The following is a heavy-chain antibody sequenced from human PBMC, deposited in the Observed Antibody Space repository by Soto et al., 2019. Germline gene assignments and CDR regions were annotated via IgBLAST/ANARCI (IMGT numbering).Heavy chain of an antibody. Sequence: SVKVSCKASGYTFTSYYMHWVRQAPGQGLEWMGIINPSGGSTSYAQKFQGRVTMTRDTSTSTVYMELSSLRSEDTAVYYCARDGVPAANSKNRYYYYYYYMDVWGKGTTVTVSS. CDR1: GYTFTSYY. V-gene: IGHV1-46*03. CDR2: INPSGGST. D-gene: IGHD2-2*01. J-gene: IGHJ6*03. CDR3: ARDGVPAANSKNRYYYYYYYMDV.